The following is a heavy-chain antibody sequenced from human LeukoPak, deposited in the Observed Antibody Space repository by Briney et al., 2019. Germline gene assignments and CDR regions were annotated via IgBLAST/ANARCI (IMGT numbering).Heavy chain of an antibody. V-gene: IGHV4-31*03. CDR2: IYYSGST. D-gene: IGHD6-13*01. J-gene: IGHJ4*02. Sequence: SETLSLTCTVSGGSISSGGYYWSWIRHHPGKGLEWIGYIYYSGSTYYNPSLQSRVSISVDTSKNQFSLKLSSVTAADTAVYYCACTPSMAAAGTLMDWGQGTLVTVSS. CDR3: ACTPSMAAAGTLMD. CDR1: GGSISSGGYY.